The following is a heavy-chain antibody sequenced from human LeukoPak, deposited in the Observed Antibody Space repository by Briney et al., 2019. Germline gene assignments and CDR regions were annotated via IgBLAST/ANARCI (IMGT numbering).Heavy chain of an antibody. V-gene: IGHV1-3*01. CDR2: ISAGNGNT. CDR1: GYTFTSYA. J-gene: IGHJ4*02. CDR3: ARDSGSGNNDY. Sequence: ASVKVYCKASGYTFTSYAIHWVRQAPGQRLEWMGWISAGNGNTKYSQNFQGRVTFISNTSATTAFMELSSLRSEDAAVYYCARDSGSGNNDYWGQGTLVTVSS. D-gene: IGHD1-26*01.